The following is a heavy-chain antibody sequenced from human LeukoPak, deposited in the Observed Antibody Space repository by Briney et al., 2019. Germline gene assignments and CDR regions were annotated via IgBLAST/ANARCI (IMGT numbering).Heavy chain of an antibody. Sequence: GGSLRLSCAASGFTFSSYSMNWVRQAPGKGLEWVSSISSSSSYIYYADSVKGRFTISRDNAKNSLNLQMNSLRAEDTAVYYCARVKRLTMIRGAFDIWGQGTMVTVSS. CDR3: ARVKRLTMIRGAFDI. J-gene: IGHJ3*02. D-gene: IGHD3-10*01. V-gene: IGHV3-21*01. CDR1: GFTFSSYS. CDR2: ISSSSSYI.